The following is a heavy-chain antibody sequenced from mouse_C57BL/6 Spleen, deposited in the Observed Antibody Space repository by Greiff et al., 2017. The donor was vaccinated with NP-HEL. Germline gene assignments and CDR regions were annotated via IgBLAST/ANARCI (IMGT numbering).Heavy chain of an antibody. CDR3: ERRDYGSSYVDY. CDR2: IHPNSGST. J-gene: IGHJ2*01. CDR1: GYTFTSYW. V-gene: IGHV1-64*01. D-gene: IGHD1-1*01. Sequence: QVQLQQPGAELVKPGASVKLSCKASGYTFTSYWMHWVKQRPVPGLDWIGMIHPNSGSTNYNEKFKSKATLTVDKSSSTAYMQLSSLTSEDSAVYYCERRDYGSSYVDYWGQGTTLTVSS.